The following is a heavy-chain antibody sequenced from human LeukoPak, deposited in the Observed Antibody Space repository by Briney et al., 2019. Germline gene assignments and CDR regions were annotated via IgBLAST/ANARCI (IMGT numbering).Heavy chain of an antibody. CDR1: GGSISSGDYY. Sequence: PSETLSLTCTVPGGSISSGDYYWSWIRQPPGKGLEWIGYIYYSGSTYYNPSLKSRVTISVDTSKNQFSLKLSSVTAADTAVYYCARYYDFWSGLLANWFDPWGQGTLVTVSS. CDR3: ARYYDFWSGLLANWFDP. V-gene: IGHV4-30-4*08. J-gene: IGHJ5*02. CDR2: IYYSGST. D-gene: IGHD3-3*01.